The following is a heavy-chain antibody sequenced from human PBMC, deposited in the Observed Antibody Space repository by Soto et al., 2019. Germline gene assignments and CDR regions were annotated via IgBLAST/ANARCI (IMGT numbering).Heavy chain of an antibody. CDR1: GFTVTSNH. Sequence: EVQLVESGGGLIQPGESLRLSCAASGFTVTSNHMSWTRQAPGKGLEWVSVIYSDGSTNYAGSVKGRFTNSRVISKNTVYLQMDSLRVDDSAVYYCARTGGGVGGYWGHGTLVTVSP. CDR3: ARTGGGVGGY. J-gene: IGHJ4*01. D-gene: IGHD3-16*01. CDR2: IYSDGST. V-gene: IGHV3-53*01.